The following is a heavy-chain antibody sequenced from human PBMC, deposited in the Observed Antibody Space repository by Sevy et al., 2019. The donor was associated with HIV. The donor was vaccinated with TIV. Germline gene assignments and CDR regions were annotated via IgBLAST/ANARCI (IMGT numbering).Heavy chain of an antibody. CDR1: GFTLTNYA. V-gene: IGHV3-23*01. J-gene: IGHJ3*02. CDR2: IFGARGVI. Sequence: GGSLRLSCAASGFTLTNYAMNWVRQAPGKGLEWVSTIFGARGVIYDADSLKGRFTISRDNSKNTLYLQMDSLRAEDTAVYYCAGGRYDSSGSFDAFDIWGQGTMVTVSS. D-gene: IGHD3-22*01. CDR3: AGGRYDSSGSFDAFDI.